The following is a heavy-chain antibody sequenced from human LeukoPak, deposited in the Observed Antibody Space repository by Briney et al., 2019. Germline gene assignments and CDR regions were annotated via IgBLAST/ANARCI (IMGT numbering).Heavy chain of an antibody. D-gene: IGHD3-22*01. CDR1: GFTFNHYW. V-gene: IGHV3-74*01. CDR2: INSDGSNT. CDR3: ARKSDYDSSGYHNWFDL. J-gene: IGHJ5*02. Sequence: GGSLRLSCTASGFTFNHYWMHWVRQVPGKGLVWVSRINSDGSNTVYADSVKGRFTISRDNAKNSLYLQMNSLRDEDTAVYYCARKSDYDSSGYHNWFDLWGQGTLVTVSS.